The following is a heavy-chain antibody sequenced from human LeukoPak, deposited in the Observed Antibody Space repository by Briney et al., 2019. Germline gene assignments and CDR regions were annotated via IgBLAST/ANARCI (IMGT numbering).Heavy chain of an antibody. CDR2: SNSDGSST. Sequence: PGGSLRLSCAASGFTFNRHWMHWVRQAPGKGLVWVSRSNSDGSSTVYADSVKGRFTISRDNAKNTLYLQMNSLRAEDTAVYYCARDPEPSRWFGEPVDASDIWGQGTMVTVSS. D-gene: IGHD3-10*01. V-gene: IGHV3-74*01. CDR1: GFTFNRHW. CDR3: ARDPEPSRWFGEPVDASDI. J-gene: IGHJ3*02.